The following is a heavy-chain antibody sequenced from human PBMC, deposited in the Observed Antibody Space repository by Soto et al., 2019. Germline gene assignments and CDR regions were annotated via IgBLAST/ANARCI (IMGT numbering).Heavy chain of an antibody. V-gene: IGHV4-39*07. J-gene: IGHJ6*03. Sequence: PSETLSLTCTVSGGSISSSSYYWGWIRQPPGKGLEWIGSIYYSGNTYYNPSLKSRVTISVDTSKNQFSLKLSSVTAADTAVYYCARSGPRFGAEYCYYYRDVWGKGTTVNVCS. CDR1: GGSISSSSYY. CDR2: IYYSGNT. D-gene: IGHD3-3*01. CDR3: ARSGPRFGAEYCYYYRDV.